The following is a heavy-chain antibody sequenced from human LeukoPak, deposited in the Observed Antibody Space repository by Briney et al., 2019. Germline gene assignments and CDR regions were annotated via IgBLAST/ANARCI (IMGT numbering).Heavy chain of an antibody. D-gene: IGHD5-18*01. CDR2: INEDGTIK. CDR1: GFTFSTSW. J-gene: IGHJ3*02. Sequence: GGSLRLSSAASGFTFSTSWMTWVRQAPGKDLEWLGNINEDGTIKNYVDSVKGRFTTSRDNAKNSLFLQMLSLRADDTAVYYCARDSGYNAFDIWGLGTMVTVSS. CDR3: ARDSGYNAFDI. V-gene: IGHV3-7*01.